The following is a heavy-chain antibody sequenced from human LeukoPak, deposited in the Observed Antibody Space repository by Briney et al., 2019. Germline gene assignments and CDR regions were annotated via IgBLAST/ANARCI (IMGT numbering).Heavy chain of an antibody. CDR1: GLTFSSYA. D-gene: IGHD2-2*01. CDR2: ISYDGSDK. V-gene: IGHV3-30*01. Sequence: PGGSLRLSCAASGLTFSSYAMHWGRHPPGKGLEWVAVISYDGSDKYYADSVKGRFTISRDNSTNTLYLQMNSLRAEDTAVYYCARESRAMKTFDIWGQGTMVTVSS. CDR3: ARESRAMKTFDI. J-gene: IGHJ3*02.